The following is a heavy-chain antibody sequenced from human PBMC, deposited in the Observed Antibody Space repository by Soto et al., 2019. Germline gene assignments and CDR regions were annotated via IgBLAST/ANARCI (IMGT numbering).Heavy chain of an antibody. CDR3: AKEGTYYDSSGYYRGDAFDI. D-gene: IGHD3-22*01. CDR2: ISGSGGST. J-gene: IGHJ3*02. CDR1: GFTFSSYA. Sequence: LRLSCAASGFTFSSYAMSWVRQAPGKGLEWVSAISGSGGSTYYADSVKGRFTISRDNSKNTLYLQMNSLRAEDTAVYYCAKEGTYYDSSGYYRGDAFDIWGQGTMVTVSS. V-gene: IGHV3-23*01.